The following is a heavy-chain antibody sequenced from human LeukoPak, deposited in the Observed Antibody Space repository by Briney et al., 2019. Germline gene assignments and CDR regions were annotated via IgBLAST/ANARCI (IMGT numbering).Heavy chain of an antibody. CDR3: ARLARGIGACYARDV. V-gene: IGHV5-10-1*01. J-gene: IGHJ6*02. Sequence: GESLKIRCKGSGYIFTSYWISWVRQMPGKGLEWMGRIDPSDSYTNYSPSFQGHVTMSVDRSIITAYMQWSSLKASDTAMYYCARLARGIGACYARDVWGQGTTVTVSS. CDR2: IDPSDSYT. CDR1: GYIFTSYW. D-gene: IGHD6-13*01.